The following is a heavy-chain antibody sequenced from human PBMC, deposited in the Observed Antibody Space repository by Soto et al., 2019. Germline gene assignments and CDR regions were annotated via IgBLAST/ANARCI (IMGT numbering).Heavy chain of an antibody. CDR1: GGSISSNNYY. CDR3: ARHAVYDSVWGESDVSDY. D-gene: IGHD3-16*01. Sequence: QLQLQESGPGLVKPSETLSLACTVSGGSISSNNYYWDWIRQPPGKGLEWIGRLFYSGATYYNPSLQSPGTIAADTFKNQVALHLSSVTAAHTAVYYCARHAVYDSVWGESDVSDYWGQGTLVTVSS. CDR2: LFYSGAT. J-gene: IGHJ4*02. V-gene: IGHV4-39*01.